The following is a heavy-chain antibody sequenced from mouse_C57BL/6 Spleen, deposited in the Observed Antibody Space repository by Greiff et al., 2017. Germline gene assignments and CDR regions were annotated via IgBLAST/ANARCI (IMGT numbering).Heavy chain of an antibody. D-gene: IGHD2-4*01. J-gene: IGHJ2*01. Sequence: EVQLVESGPELVKPGDSVKISCKASGYSFTGYFMNWVMQSHGKSLEWIGRINPYNGDTYYNQKFKGKATLTVDKSSSTAHMELRSLTSEDSAVYYCAKISDYGCYFDYWGQGTTLTVSS. CDR1: GYSFTGYF. V-gene: IGHV1-20*01. CDR2: INPYNGDT. CDR3: AKISDYGCYFDY.